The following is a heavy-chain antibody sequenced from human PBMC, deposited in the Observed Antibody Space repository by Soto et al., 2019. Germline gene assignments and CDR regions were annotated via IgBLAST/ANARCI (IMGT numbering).Heavy chain of an antibody. CDR2: IYYSGST. Sequence: SETLSLTCSVSGGSISNYYWSWIRQPPGEVLEWIGYIYYSGSTNYNPSLKSRVTRSLDTSKNQFSLKLSSVTAADTAMYYCARSYSSSGYYYYGMDVWGQGTTVT. CDR1: GGSISNYY. V-gene: IGHV4-59*01. J-gene: IGHJ6*02. CDR3: ARSYSSSGYYYYGMDV. D-gene: IGHD6-6*01.